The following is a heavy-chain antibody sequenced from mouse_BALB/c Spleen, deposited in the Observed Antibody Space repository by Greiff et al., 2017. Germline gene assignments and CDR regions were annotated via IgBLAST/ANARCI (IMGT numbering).Heavy chain of an antibody. D-gene: IGHD1-1*01. V-gene: IGHV5-12-2*01. Sequence: RVESGGGLVQPGGSLKLSCAASGFTFSSYTMSWVRQTPEKRLEWVAYISNGGGSTYYPDTVKGRFTISRDNAKNTLYLQMSSLKSEDTAMYYCARHFLYYYGSSLDYWGQGTTLTVSS. J-gene: IGHJ2*01. CDR1: GFTFSSYT. CDR2: ISNGGGST. CDR3: ARHFLYYYGSSLDY.